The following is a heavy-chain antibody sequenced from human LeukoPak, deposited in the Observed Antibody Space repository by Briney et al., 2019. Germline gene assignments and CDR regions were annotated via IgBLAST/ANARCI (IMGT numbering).Heavy chain of an antibody. J-gene: IGHJ5*02. D-gene: IGHD3-3*01. CDR2: IYYSGST. CDR3: ARAGITYYDFWSGPDGWFDP. V-gene: IGHV4-59*01. CDR1: GGSISSYY. Sequence: KTSETLSLTCTVSGGSISSYYWSWIRQPPGKGLEWIGYIYYSGSTNYNPSLKSRVTISVDTSKNQFSLKLSSVTAADTAVYYCARAGITYYDFWSGPDGWFDPWGQGTLVTVSS.